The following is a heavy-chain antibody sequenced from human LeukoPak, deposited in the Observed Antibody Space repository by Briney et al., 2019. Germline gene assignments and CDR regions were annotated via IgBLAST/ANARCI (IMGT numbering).Heavy chain of an antibody. CDR2: IYSGGNT. V-gene: IGHV3-53*01. CDR3: ARDGGIAAAAY. D-gene: IGHD6-13*01. J-gene: IGHJ4*02. CDR1: GFTVSRNY. Sequence: GGCLRLSCAVSGFTVSRNYMTSVRQAPGKGLEWVSVIYSGGNTYYADSVKGRFTISRDNSKNTLYLQMNSLRAEDTAVYYCARDGGIAAAAYWGQGTLVTVSS.